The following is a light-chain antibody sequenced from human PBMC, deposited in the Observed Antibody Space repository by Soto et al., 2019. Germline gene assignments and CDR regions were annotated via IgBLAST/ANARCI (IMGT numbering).Light chain of an antibody. V-gene: IGKV1-5*01. J-gene: IGKJ1*01. CDR1: QSISTS. CDR3: QQYYTYST. Sequence: DIPMTQSPSTLSASVGDRVTITCRATQSISTSLAWYQQKPGKAPNLLISGASNLESGVTSRFSGSGSGTEFTLTISSLQPDVFSSYYCQQYYTYSTFGQGPKVEIK. CDR2: GAS.